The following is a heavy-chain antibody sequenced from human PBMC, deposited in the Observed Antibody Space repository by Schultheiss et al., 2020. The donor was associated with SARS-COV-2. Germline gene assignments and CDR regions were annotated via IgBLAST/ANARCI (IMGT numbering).Heavy chain of an antibody. CDR1: GFTFSSYA. CDR3: ARRGSGSDWFDP. J-gene: IGHJ5*02. D-gene: IGHD3-10*01. CDR2: ISYDGSNK. V-gene: IGHV3-30*07. Sequence: GGSLRLSCAASGFTFSSYAMHWVRQAPGKGLEWVAVISYDGSNKYYADSVKGRFTISRDNSKNTLYLQMNSLRAEDTAVYYCARRGSGSDWFDPWGQGTLVTVSS.